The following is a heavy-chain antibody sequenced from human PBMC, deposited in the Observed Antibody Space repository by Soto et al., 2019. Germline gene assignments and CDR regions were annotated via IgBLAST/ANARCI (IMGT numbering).Heavy chain of an antibody. Sequence: PSETLSLTCAVSGDSISSRNWWSWVRQSPGKGLEWIGEIYHTGNTNYNPSLQSRVTISVDKSNNQFSLKLNSVTAADTAVYYCATGYYYDSSGFSSPKSWGQGTLVTVSS. CDR1: GDSISSRNW. CDR2: IYHTGNT. CDR3: ATGYYYDSSGFSSPKS. J-gene: IGHJ4*02. V-gene: IGHV4-4*02. D-gene: IGHD3-22*01.